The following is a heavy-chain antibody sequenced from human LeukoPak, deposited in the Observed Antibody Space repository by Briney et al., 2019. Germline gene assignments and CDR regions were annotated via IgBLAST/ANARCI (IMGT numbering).Heavy chain of an antibody. CDR2: ISGTSSNI. Sequence: PGGSLRLSCTASGFTFSSLSMNWVRQAPEKGLEWVSYISGTSSNIYYADSVKGRFTISRDNAKNSLYLQMNSLRDEDTAEYYCARKGDYHDYWGQGTLVTVSS. J-gene: IGHJ4*02. CDR1: GFTFSSLS. CDR3: ARKGDYHDY. V-gene: IGHV3-48*02.